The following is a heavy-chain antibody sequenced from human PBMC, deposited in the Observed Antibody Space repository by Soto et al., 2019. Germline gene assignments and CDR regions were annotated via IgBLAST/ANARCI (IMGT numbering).Heavy chain of an antibody. CDR3: AGATFVGAPGWFDP. V-gene: IGHV1-69*13. Sequence: SVKVSCKASGGTFSSYAISWVRQAPGQGLEWMGGIIPIFGTANYAQKFQGRVTITADESTSTAYMELSSLRSEDTAVHYCAGATFVGAPGWFDPWGQGTLVTVSS. CDR1: GGTFSSYA. D-gene: IGHD2-21*01. J-gene: IGHJ5*02. CDR2: IIPIFGTA.